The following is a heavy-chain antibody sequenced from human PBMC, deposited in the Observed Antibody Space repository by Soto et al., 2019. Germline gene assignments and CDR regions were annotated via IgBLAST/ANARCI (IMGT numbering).Heavy chain of an antibody. V-gene: IGHV3-73*02. CDR3: TRRGNDIMTGPLTFGLDV. CDR1: GFTFTDSA. J-gene: IGHJ6*02. CDR2: VRSKGNSYAT. Sequence: EVQLVESGGGLVQPGGSLKLSCAASGFTFTDSAIHWVRQASGKGLEWVGHVRSKGNSYATSYAASVKGRFTISRDDSKNTTYLEMNLLKIDDTSVYYCTRRGNDIMTGPLTFGLDVWGQGTTVTVSS. D-gene: IGHD3-9*01.